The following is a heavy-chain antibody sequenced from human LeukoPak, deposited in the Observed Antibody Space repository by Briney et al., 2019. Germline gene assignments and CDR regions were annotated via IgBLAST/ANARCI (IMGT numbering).Heavy chain of an antibody. V-gene: IGHV3-9*01. CDR3: AKDSLEDYVWGSYSY. D-gene: IGHD3-16*01. CDR2: ISWNSGSI. Sequence: AGGSLRLSCAASGFTFDDYAMHWVRQAPGKGLEWVSGISWNSGSIGYADSVKGRFTISRDNAKNSLYLQMNSLRAEDTALYYCAKDSLEDYVWGSYSYWGQGTLVTVSS. CDR1: GFTFDDYA. J-gene: IGHJ4*02.